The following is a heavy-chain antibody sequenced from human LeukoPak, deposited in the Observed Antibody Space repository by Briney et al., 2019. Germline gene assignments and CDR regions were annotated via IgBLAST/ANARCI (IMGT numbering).Heavy chain of an antibody. CDR2: IIGSGSST. CDR1: GFTFNSYA. CDR3: ARWYYYETSGLYYGSFDN. Sequence: GGSLRLSCAAPGFTFNSYAMSWVRQAPGKGLQWVSVIIGSGSSTYYADSVKGRFTISRDNARNTLYLQMNSLRAEDTAVYYCARWYYYETSGLYYGSFDNWGQGTLVTVSS. D-gene: IGHD3-22*01. J-gene: IGHJ5*02. V-gene: IGHV3-23*01.